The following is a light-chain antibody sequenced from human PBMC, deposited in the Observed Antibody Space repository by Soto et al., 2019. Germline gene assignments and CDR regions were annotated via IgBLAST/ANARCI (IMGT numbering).Light chain of an antibody. CDR3: QQYDNWPRT. CDR1: ERISNN. V-gene: IGKV3D-15*01. CDR2: SAS. J-gene: IGKJ1*01. Sequence: EIVMTQSPVTLSVSPGESATLSCRASERISNNLAWYQQKPGQAPRLLIYSASTRATGIPARFIGSGSATEFTLTISSLQSEDFAVYYCQQYDNWPRTFGQGTKVDIK.